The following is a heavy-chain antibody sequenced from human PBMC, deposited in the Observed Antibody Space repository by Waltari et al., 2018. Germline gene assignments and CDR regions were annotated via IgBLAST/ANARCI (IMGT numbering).Heavy chain of an antibody. D-gene: IGHD5-18*01. CDR1: GGSISSYY. J-gene: IGHJ5*02. Sequence: QVQLQESGPGLVKPAETLSLTCTVSGGSISSYYWSWIRQPPGKGLEWIGYIYYSGSTNYNPSLKSRVTISVDTSKNQCSLKLSSVTAADTAVYYCARDKGYSYGYDWFDPWGQGTLVTVSS. V-gene: IGHV4-59*01. CDR3: ARDKGYSYGYDWFDP. CDR2: IYYSGST.